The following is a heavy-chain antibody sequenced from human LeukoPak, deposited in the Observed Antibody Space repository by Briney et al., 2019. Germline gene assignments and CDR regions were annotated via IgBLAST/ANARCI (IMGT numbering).Heavy chain of an antibody. V-gene: IGHV4-31*03. D-gene: IGHD5-12*01. CDR1: GGSISSGGYY. CDR2: IYYSGST. CDR3: ARDPRGGGYDYSL. J-gene: IGHJ4*02. Sequence: PSETLSLTCTVSGGSISSGGYYWSWIRQHPGKGLEWIGYIYYSGSTYYNPSLKSRVTISVDTSKNQFSLKLSSVTAADAAVYYCARDPRGGGYDYSLWGQGTLVTVSS.